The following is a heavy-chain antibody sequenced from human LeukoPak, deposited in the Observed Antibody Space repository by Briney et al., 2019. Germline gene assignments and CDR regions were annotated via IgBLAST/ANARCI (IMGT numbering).Heavy chain of an antibody. CDR3: ASVHTYGSDAFDM. D-gene: IGHD3-10*01. V-gene: IGHV4-4*07. J-gene: IGHJ3*02. Sequence: MASETLSLTCTVSGDSINSHYWSWIRQPAGKGLEWIGRIYTSGKTNYNPSVRSRVIMSMDTSRNQFSLTLTSLTAADTAVYYCASVHTYGSDAFDMWGQGTMVTVSS. CDR1: GDSINSHY. CDR2: IYTSGKT.